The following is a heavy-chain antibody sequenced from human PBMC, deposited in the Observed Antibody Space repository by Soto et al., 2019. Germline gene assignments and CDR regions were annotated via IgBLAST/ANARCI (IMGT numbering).Heavy chain of an antibody. CDR3: AGGRYGDY. CDR1: GYAFTTYG. D-gene: IGHD1-1*01. V-gene: IGHV1-18*01. J-gene: IGHJ4*02. CDR2: ISAHNGNT. Sequence: QVHLVQSGAEVKKPGASVKVSCKGSGYAFTTYGITWVRQAPGQGLEWMGWISAHNGNTNYAQKRQGRVTVTRDTSTSTAYMELRSRRSDDTAVYYCAGGRYGDYWGQGALVTVSS.